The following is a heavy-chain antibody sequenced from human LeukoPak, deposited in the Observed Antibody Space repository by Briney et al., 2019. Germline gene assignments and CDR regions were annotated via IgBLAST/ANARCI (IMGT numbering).Heavy chain of an antibody. J-gene: IGHJ4*02. CDR1: GGTFSSYA. CDR2: IISICGKA. D-gene: IGHD6-19*01. CDR3: ARAKQWLPYDY. V-gene: IGHV1-69*05. Sequence: GASVKVSCKASGGTFSSYAISWVRQAPGQGLEWMGRIISICGKANYAQTIQGRVTITTDESTSTAYMELSRLRSEDTAVYYCARAKQWLPYDYWGQGTLVTVSS.